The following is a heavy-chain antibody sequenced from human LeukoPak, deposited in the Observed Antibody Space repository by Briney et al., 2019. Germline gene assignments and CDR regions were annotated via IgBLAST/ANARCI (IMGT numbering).Heavy chain of an antibody. CDR3: ARDPGDRWFFDL. V-gene: IGHV3-23*01. CDR1: GFTFNNYA. J-gene: IGHJ2*01. Sequence: GGSLRLSCAASGFTFNNYAMDWVRQAPGKGLEWVSLISRIGATTYYADSVKGRFTISRDNSRNTLYLQMTSLRAEDTAVYYCARDPGDRWFFDLWGRGTLVTVSS. CDR2: ISRIGATT. D-gene: IGHD7-27*01.